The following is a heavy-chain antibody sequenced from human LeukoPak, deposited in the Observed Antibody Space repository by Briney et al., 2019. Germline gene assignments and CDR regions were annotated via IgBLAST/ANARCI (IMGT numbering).Heavy chain of an antibody. CDR3: AKIPAVAGTQPAGYYYYMDV. V-gene: IGHV3-23*01. Sequence: QPGGSLRLSCAASGFTFSSYAMSWVRQAPGKGLEWVSAISGSGGSTYYADSVKGRFTISRDNSKNTLYLQMNSLRAEDTAVYYCAKIPAVAGTQPAGYYYYMDVWGKGTTVTVSS. D-gene: IGHD6-19*01. CDR2: ISGSGGST. CDR1: GFTFSSYA. J-gene: IGHJ6*03.